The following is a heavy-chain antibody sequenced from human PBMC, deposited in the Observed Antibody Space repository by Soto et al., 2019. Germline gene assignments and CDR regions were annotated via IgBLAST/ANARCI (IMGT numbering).Heavy chain of an antibody. CDR3: ARDLTGGSSGYSFDY. V-gene: IGHV3-11*05. D-gene: IGHD3-3*01. CDR2: ISSSSSYT. J-gene: IGHJ4*02. Sequence: QVQLVESGGGLVKPGGSLRLSCAASGFTFSDYYMSWIRQAPGKGLEWVSYISSSSSYTNYADSVKGRFTISRDNAKNSLYRQMNSLRAEDTAVYYCARDLTGGSSGYSFDYWGQGTLVTVSS. CDR1: GFTFSDYY.